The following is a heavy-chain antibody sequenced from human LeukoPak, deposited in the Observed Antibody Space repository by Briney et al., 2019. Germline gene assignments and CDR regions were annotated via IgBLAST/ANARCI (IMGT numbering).Heavy chain of an antibody. Sequence: ASVKVSCKASGYTFTSYGISWVRQAPGQGLEWMGWISAYNGNTNHAQKLQGRVTMTTDTSTSTAYMELRSLRSDDTAVYYCARASFGDFGVVIITDCAFDIWGQGTMVTVSS. V-gene: IGHV1-18*01. J-gene: IGHJ3*02. CDR1: GYTFTSYG. CDR2: ISAYNGNT. D-gene: IGHD3-3*01. CDR3: ARASFGDFGVVIITDCAFDI.